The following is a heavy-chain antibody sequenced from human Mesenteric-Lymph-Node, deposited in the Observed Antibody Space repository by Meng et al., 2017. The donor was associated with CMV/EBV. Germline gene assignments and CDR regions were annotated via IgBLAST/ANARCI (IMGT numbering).Heavy chain of an antibody. D-gene: IGHD6-19*01. J-gene: IGHJ4*02. V-gene: IGHV3-15*01. Sequence: FTFSNAWMNWVRQAPGKGLEWVGRIKSNTDGGTTDYAAPVKGRFIISRDDAKTTLYLQVNSLKTEDTAVYYCTTDGGRKAVVGTSLNYWGQGTLVTVSS. CDR1: FTFSNAW. CDR3: TTDGGRKAVVGTSLNY. CDR2: IKSNTDGGTT.